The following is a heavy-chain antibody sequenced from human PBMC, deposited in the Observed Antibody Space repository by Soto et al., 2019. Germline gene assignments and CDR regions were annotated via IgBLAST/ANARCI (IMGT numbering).Heavy chain of an antibody. D-gene: IGHD1-26*01. Sequence: QVQLQESGPGLVKPSDTLSLTCAVSGYSISNSNWWGWIRQPPGKGLEWIGYIYYSGTTYYNPSLKSRVNMSVDTSKNQFSLKLTSVTAVDTAVYYCARREIQGPIVYWGQGTLVTVSS. V-gene: IGHV4-28*01. CDR2: IYYSGTT. J-gene: IGHJ4*02. CDR3: ARREIQGPIVY. CDR1: GYSISNSNW.